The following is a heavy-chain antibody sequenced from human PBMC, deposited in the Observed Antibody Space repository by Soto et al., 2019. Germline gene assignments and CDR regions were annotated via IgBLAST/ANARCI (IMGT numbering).Heavy chain of an antibody. J-gene: IGHJ3*02. V-gene: IGHV1-69*13. CDR1: GGTFSSYA. D-gene: IGHD5-18*01. CDR2: IIPIFGTA. Sequence: GASVKVSCKASGGTFSSYAISWVRQAPGQGLEWMGGIIPIFGTANYAQKFQGRVTITADESTSTAYMELSSLRSEDTAVYYCARTLRGYSYGRHDAFDIWGQGTMVTVSS. CDR3: ARTLRGYSYGRHDAFDI.